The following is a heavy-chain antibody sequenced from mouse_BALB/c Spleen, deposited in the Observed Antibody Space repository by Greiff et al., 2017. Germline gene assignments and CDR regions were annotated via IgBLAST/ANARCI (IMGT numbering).Heavy chain of an antibody. Sequence: VQLKQSGTVLARPGASVKMSCKASGYTFTSYWMHWVKQRPGQGLEWIGAIYPGNSDTSYNQKFKGKAKLTAVTSTSTAYMELSSLTNEDSAVYYCTRGSLVGGAMDYWGQGTSVTVSS. V-gene: IGHV1-5*01. J-gene: IGHJ4*01. CDR3: TRGSLVGGAMDY. CDR2: IYPGNSDT. CDR1: GYTFTSYW. D-gene: IGHD2-10*02.